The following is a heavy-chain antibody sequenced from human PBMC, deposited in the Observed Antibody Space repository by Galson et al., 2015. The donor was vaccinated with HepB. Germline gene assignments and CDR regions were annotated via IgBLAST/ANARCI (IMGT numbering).Heavy chain of an antibody. V-gene: IGHV2-26*01. D-gene: IGHD6-13*01. J-gene: IGHJ5*02. CDR1: GFSLSNARMG. CDR2: IFSNDEK. Sequence: PALVKPTQTLTLTCTVSGFSLSNARMGVSWIRQPPGKALEWLAHIFSNDEKSYSTSLKSRLTISKDTSKSQVVLTMTNMDPVDTATYYCARIVDPLNIAAADRRFDPWGQGTLVTVSS. CDR3: ARIVDPLNIAAADRRFDP.